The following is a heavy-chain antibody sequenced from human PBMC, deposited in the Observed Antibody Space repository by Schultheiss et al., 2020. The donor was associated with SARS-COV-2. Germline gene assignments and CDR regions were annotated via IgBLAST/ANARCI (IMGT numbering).Heavy chain of an antibody. V-gene: IGHV4-31*03. CDR1: GGSISSGGYY. CDR3: ARDDDYGDYPLDY. Sequence: SQTLSLTCTVSGGSISSGGYYWSWIRQHPGKGLEWIGYIYYSGSTYYNPSLKSRVTISVDTSKNQFSLKLSSVTAADTAVYYCARDDDYGDYPLDYWGQGTLVTVSS. J-gene: IGHJ4*02. D-gene: IGHD4-17*01. CDR2: IYYSGST.